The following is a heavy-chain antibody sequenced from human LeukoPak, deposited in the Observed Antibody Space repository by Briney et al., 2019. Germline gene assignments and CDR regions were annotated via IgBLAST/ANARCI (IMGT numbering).Heavy chain of an antibody. V-gene: IGHV4-30-2*01. J-gene: IGHJ5*02. CDR2: IYHSGST. CDR3: ARGYPSPPSGWYVVGRGGTYNWFDP. D-gene: IGHD6-19*01. Sequence: SETLSLTCAVSGGSISSGGYSWSWIRQPPGKGLEWIGYIYHSGSTYYNPSLKSRVTISVDRSKNQFSLKLSSVTAADTAVYYCARGYPSPPSGWYVVGRGGTYNWFDPWGQGTLVTVSS. CDR1: GGSISSGGYS.